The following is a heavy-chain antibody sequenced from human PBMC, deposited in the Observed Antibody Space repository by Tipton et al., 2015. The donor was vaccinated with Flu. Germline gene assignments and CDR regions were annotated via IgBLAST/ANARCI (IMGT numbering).Heavy chain of an antibody. J-gene: IGHJ4*02. Sequence: GLVKPSETLSLTCTVSGSDDSFDSYYFHWVRQAPGKGLEWIAYINDVGSADYNPSLKSRVTISMDKATNQFSLRLTSVTAADTAVYYCARDRSGYDLDFEHWGQGTQVTVSS. D-gene: IGHD5-12*01. CDR1: GSDDSFDSYY. CDR2: INDVGSA. CDR3: ARDRSGYDLDFEH. V-gene: IGHV4-59*01.